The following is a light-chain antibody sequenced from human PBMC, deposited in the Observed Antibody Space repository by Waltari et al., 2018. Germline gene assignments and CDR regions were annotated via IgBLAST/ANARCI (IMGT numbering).Light chain of an antibody. CDR2: WAS. Sequence: DIVMTQSPYSLAVSLGERATINCKSSSSVLYSSNNKNYLAWYQQKPGQPPKLLIYWASTRESGVPDRFSGSGSGTDFTLTISSLQAEDVAVYYCQQYYSTRNTFGQGTKLEIK. V-gene: IGKV4-1*01. CDR1: SSVLYSSNNKNY. J-gene: IGKJ2*01. CDR3: QQYYSTRNT.